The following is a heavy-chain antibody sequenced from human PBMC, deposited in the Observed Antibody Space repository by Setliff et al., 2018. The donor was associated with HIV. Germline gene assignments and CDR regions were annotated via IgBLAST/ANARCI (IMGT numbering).Heavy chain of an antibody. J-gene: IGHJ6*03. V-gene: IGHV1-2*02. CDR1: GYTFTAHH. Sequence: ASVKVSCKSSGYTFTAHHIHWVRQAPGQGPEWMGWIIPKSGETSYAEKFRGRVTMTRDTSLSTAYMELSWLTSDDTAVYYCARVVDRDYYDRGRRSHYYIDVWARGATVTVSS. CDR2: IIPKSGET. D-gene: IGHD3-22*01. CDR3: ARVVDRDYYDRGRRSHYYIDV.